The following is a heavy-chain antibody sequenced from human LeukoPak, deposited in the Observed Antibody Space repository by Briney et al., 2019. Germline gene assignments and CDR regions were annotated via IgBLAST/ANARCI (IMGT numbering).Heavy chain of an antibody. CDR2: IYYSGST. J-gene: IGHJ4*02. D-gene: IGHD4-17*01. CDR1: GGSISSYY. CDR3: ARETGDYGDLGY. Sequence: SETLSLTCTVSGGSISSYYWSWIRQPPGKGLEWIGSIYYSGSTYYNPSLKSRVTISVDTSKNQFSLKLSSVTAADTAVYYCARETGDYGDLGYWGQGTLVTVSS. V-gene: IGHV4-39*07.